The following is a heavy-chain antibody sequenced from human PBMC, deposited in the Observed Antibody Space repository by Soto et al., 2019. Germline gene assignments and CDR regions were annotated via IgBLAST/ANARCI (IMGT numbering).Heavy chain of an antibody. J-gene: IGHJ5*02. CDR1: GGTFSSYA. CDR2: IIPIFGTA. CDR3: ARERLYCSGGSCYAEGSWFDP. D-gene: IGHD2-15*01. V-gene: IGHV1-69*12. Sequence: QVQLVQSGAEVKKPGSSVKVSCKASGGTFSSYAISWVRQAPGQGLEWMGGIIPIFGTANYAQKFQGRGTITADESTSTAYMELSSLRSEDTAVYYCARERLYCSGGSCYAEGSWFDPWGQGTLVTVSS.